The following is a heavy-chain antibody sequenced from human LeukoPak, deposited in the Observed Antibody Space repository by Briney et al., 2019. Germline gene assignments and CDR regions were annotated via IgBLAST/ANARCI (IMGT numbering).Heavy chain of an antibody. CDR3: ARPQGSGSYRRGGGAFDI. J-gene: IGHJ3*02. D-gene: IGHD1-26*01. V-gene: IGHV3-30-3*01. Sequence: GALRLSCAASGFTFSSYAMHWVRQAPGKGLEGVAVISYDGSNKYYADSVKGRFTISRDNSKNTLYLQMNSLRAEDTAVYYCARPQGSGSYRRGGGAFDIWGQGTMVTVSS. CDR2: ISYDGSNK. CDR1: GFTFSSYA.